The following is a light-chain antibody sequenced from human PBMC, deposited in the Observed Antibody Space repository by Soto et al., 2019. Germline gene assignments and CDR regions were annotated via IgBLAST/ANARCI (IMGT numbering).Light chain of an antibody. V-gene: IGLV2-8*01. J-gene: IGLJ1*01. CDR2: EVS. CDR3: SSYAGSSKWV. CDR1: SSDVGGYNY. Sequence: QSVLTQPPSASGSPGQSVTISCTGSSSDVGGYNYVSWYQQHPGKAPKLMIYEVSKRPSGVPDRFSGSKSGNTASLTVSGLQVEDEGDYYCSSYAGSSKWVLGTGTKVTVL.